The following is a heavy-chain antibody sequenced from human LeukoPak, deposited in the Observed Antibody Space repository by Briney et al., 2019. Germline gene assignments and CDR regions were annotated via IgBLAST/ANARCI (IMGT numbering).Heavy chain of an antibody. CDR1: GGSISTSY. CDR3: ARTNPSFDY. V-gene: IGHV4-59*08. CDR2: IYYGRST. J-gene: IGHJ4*02. Sequence: SETLSLTCTVSGGSISTSYWTWIRQPPGKGLEWIGYIYYGRSTNYNPSLKSRVTISVDTSKNQVSLKLRSVTAADTAVYYCARTNPSFDYWGQGTLVTVSS.